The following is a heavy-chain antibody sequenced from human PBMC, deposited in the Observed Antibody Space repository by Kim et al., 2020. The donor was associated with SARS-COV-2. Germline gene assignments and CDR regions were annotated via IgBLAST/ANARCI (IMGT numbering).Heavy chain of an antibody. V-gene: IGHV6-1*01. CDR2: TYYRSKWYN. D-gene: IGHD3-3*01. Sequence: SQTLSLTCAISGDSVSSNSAAWNWIRQSPSRGLEWLGRTYYRSKWYNDYAVSVKSRITINPDTSKNQFSLQLNSVTPEDTAVYYCARDVLNYDFWSGYPEYYFDYWGQGTLVTVSS. CDR3: ARDVLNYDFWSGYPEYYFDY. J-gene: IGHJ4*02. CDR1: GDSVSSNSAA.